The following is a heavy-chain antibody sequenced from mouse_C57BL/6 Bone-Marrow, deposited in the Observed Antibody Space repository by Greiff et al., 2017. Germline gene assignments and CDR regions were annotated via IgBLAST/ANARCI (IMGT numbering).Heavy chain of an antibody. J-gene: IGHJ2*01. Sequence: DVKLVESGGGLVQPGGSLSLSCAASGFTFTDYYMSWVRQPPGKALEWLGFIRNKAKGYTTEYSASVKGRFTISRNNSQSILYLQMYALRSKDSATYYCARVYGNSFDYWGQGTPLTVSS. CDR1: GFTFTDYY. CDR3: ARVYGNSFDY. V-gene: IGHV7-3*01. CDR2: IRNKAKGYTT. D-gene: IGHD2-1*01.